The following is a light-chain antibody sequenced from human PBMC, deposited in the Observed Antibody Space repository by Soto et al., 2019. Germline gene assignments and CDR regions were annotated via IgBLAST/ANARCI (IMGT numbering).Light chain of an antibody. CDR1: QSVGSS. J-gene: IGKJ1*01. CDR2: GAS. CDR3: QQYGGSPRT. Sequence: IVLTQSPATLSLSPWERATLSCRASQSVGSSLAWYQQKRGQAPRLLIHGASNRATGIPDRFSGSGSGTDFTLTITRLEPEDFAVYYCQQYGGSPRTFGQGTKVDIK. V-gene: IGKV3-20*01.